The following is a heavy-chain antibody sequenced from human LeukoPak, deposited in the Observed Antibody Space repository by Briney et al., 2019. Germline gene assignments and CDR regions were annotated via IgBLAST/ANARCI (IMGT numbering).Heavy chain of an antibody. D-gene: IGHD5-18*01. V-gene: IGHV1-46*01. Sequence: ASVKVSCMASGYTFTSYYMHWVRQAPGQGLEWMGIINPSGGSTSYAQKFQGRVTMTRDTSTSTVYMELSSLRSEDTAVYYCARVRYSYGHGDYWGQGTLVTVSS. J-gene: IGHJ4*02. CDR1: GYTFTSYY. CDR2: INPSGGST. CDR3: ARVRYSYGHGDY.